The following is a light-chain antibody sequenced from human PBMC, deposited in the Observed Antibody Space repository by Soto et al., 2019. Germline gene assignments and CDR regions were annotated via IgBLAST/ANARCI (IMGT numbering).Light chain of an antibody. J-gene: IGKJ2*01. V-gene: IGKV3-20*01. CDR2: GAS. CDR3: QQYGSSPYT. Sequence: EIVWTQSPGTLSLSPGERATLACRASQSVSTSSLAWYQQKPGQAPRLLIYGASSRATGIPDRVSGSGSGADFTLSISRLAPEDFAMYYCQQYGSSPYTFGQGTKLSIK. CDR1: QSVSTSS.